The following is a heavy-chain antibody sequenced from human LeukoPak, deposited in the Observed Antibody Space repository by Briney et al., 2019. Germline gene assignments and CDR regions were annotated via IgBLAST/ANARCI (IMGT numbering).Heavy chain of an antibody. J-gene: IGHJ6*02. D-gene: IGHD6-13*01. CDR2: IYYSGST. Sequence: SETLSLTCTVSGGSMRSYYWSWIRQPPGKGLEWIGYIYYSGSTIYNPSLKSRVTISVDTSKNQFSLKLSSVTAADTAVYYCARVQPPAIAEVWHGMDVWGQGTTVTVS. CDR1: GGSMRSYY. CDR3: ARVQPPAIAEVWHGMDV. V-gene: IGHV4-59*01.